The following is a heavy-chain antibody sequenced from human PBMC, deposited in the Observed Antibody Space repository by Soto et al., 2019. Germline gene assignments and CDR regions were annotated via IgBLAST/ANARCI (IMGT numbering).Heavy chain of an antibody. CDR2: INPKSGGT. Sequence: ASAKVSCKASGYSFTDYHIHWVRQAPGQGLEWLGRINPKSGGTSTAQKFQGWVTMTRDRSISTVYMELRSLRSDDTAIYYCARLTGGFRLVLDYWGQGTQVTVSS. J-gene: IGHJ4*02. CDR3: ARLTGGFRLVLDY. V-gene: IGHV1-2*04. D-gene: IGHD3-16*01. CDR1: GYSFTDYH.